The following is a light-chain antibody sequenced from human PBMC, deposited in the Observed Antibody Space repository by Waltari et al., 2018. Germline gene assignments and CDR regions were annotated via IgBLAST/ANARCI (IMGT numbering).Light chain of an antibody. Sequence: QSALTQPASVSGSPGQSITISCTGTSSDVGGYNYVSWYQQHPGKAPKLMIYEVSNRASGVSNRVSVSKSGNTASLTLSGLQAEDEADYYCSSYTSSSVYVFGTGTKVTVL. V-gene: IGLV2-14*01. CDR3: SSYTSSSVYV. J-gene: IGLJ1*01. CDR1: SSDVGGYNY. CDR2: EVS.